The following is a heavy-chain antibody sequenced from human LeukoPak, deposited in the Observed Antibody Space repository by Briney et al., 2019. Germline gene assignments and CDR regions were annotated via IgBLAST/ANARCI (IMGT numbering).Heavy chain of an antibody. CDR2: IYYSGST. J-gene: IGHJ4*02. V-gene: IGHV4-59*08. D-gene: IGHD4-23*01. CDR1: GGSFSGYY. Sequence: PSETLSLTCAVYGGSFSGYYWSWIRQPPGKGLEWIGYIYYSGSTNYNPSLKSRVTISVDTSKNQFSLKLSSVTAADTAVYYCARHSSTVANFDYWGQGTLVTVSS. CDR3: ARHSSTVANFDY.